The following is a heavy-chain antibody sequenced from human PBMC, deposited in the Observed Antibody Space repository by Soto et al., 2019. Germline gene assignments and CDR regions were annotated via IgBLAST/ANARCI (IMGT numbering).Heavy chain of an antibody. Sequence: GGSLRLSCAASGFTFSSYGMHWVRQAPGKGLEWVAVIWYDGSNKYYADSVKGRFTISRDNSKNTLYLQMNSLRAEDTAVYYCARDPEITMGYCSGGSCYSFDYWGQGTLVTVSS. J-gene: IGHJ4*02. V-gene: IGHV3-33*01. D-gene: IGHD2-15*01. CDR1: GFTFSSYG. CDR3: ARDPEITMGYCSGGSCYSFDY. CDR2: IWYDGSNK.